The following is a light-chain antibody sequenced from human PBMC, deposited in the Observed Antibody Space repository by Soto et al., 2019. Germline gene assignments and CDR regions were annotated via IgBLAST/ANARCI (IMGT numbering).Light chain of an antibody. J-gene: IGKJ1*01. CDR1: QSVSSK. V-gene: IGKV3-15*01. CDR2: GAS. Sequence: IVMTQSPATLSVSPGEGATLSCRASQSVSSKLAWYQQKPGQAPRLLIYGASTRATGIPARFSGSGSGTEFTLIISSLEPEDFAVYYCQQYGSSPGTFGQGTKVDNK. CDR3: QQYGSSPGT.